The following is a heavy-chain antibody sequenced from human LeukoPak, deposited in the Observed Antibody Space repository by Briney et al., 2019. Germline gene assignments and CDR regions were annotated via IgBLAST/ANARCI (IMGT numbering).Heavy chain of an antibody. D-gene: IGHD2-2*02. Sequence: PGGSLRLSCAASGFTFSSYSMNCVRQAPGKGLEWVSSISSSSSYIYYADSVKGRFTISRDNAKNSLYLQMNSLRAEDTAVYYCARDPPRNRCGRTSCYIGYWGQGTLVTVSS. CDR3: ARDPPRNRCGRTSCYIGY. V-gene: IGHV3-21*01. CDR2: ISSSSSYI. CDR1: GFTFSSYS. J-gene: IGHJ4*02.